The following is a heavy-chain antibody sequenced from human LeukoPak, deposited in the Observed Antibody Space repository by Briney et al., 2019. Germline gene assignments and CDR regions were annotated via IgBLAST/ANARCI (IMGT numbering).Heavy chain of an antibody. Sequence: SETLSLTCSVSVGSISSLYWSWIRQPPGKGLEWIGYIYYTGSTNYNPSLKSRVTMFVDMSKNQFSLRLSSVTAAYTAVYYCARHRAYSSSSPFDYWGQGTLVTVSS. J-gene: IGHJ4*02. CDR1: VGSISSLY. D-gene: IGHD6-6*01. CDR2: IYYTGST. V-gene: IGHV4-59*08. CDR3: ARHRAYSSSSPFDY.